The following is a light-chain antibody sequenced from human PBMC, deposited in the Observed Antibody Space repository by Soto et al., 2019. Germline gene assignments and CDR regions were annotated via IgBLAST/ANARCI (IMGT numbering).Light chain of an antibody. CDR3: GQFVSSPPRT. V-gene: IGKV3-20*01. CDR2: GVS. CDR1: QSVGDTF. J-gene: IGKJ1*01. Sequence: EIVLTQSPGTLSLSPGEKATLSCRASQSVGDTFLSWYQQKPGLAPRLLIYGVSNRATGIPDRFSGSGSGTGFMLTISRLEPEDFALYYCGQFVSSPPRTFGQGTKVEIK.